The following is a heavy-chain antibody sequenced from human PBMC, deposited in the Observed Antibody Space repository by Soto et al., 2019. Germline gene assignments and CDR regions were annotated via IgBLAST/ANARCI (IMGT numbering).Heavy chain of an antibody. CDR1: GFTFDDYA. Sequence: GGSLRLSCAASGFTFDDYAMHWVRHAPGKGLEWVSGISWNSGSIGYADSVKGRFTISRDNAKNSLYLQMNSLRTEDTALYYCAKDISFLDYYYMEVWGKGTTVTGSS. V-gene: IGHV3-9*01. CDR2: ISWNSGSI. CDR3: AKDISFLDYYYMEV. J-gene: IGHJ6*03.